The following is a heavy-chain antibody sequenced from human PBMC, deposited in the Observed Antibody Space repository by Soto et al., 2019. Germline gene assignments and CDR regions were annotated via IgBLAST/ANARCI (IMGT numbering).Heavy chain of an antibody. CDR1: GFTFSSYS. D-gene: IGHD1-7*01. Sequence: GGSLRLSCAASGFTFSSYSMTWVRQAPGKELEWVAHITASQGTTYYADSVQGRFTISRDTSRNTLYLQMNSLRAEDTALYYCAKCMQAYWNYDAHHIWGHGTMVTVSS. CDR3: AKCMQAYWNYDAHHI. J-gene: IGHJ3*02. V-gene: IGHV3-23*01. CDR2: ITASQGTT.